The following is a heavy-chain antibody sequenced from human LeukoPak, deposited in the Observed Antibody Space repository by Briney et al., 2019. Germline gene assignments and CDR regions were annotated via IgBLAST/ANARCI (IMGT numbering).Heavy chain of an antibody. CDR1: GGSISSSSYY. D-gene: IGHD4-4*01. CDR3: ARPISKRAYYDGMDV. J-gene: IGHJ6*02. CDR2: IYYSGST. Sequence: SETLSLTCTVSGGSISSSSYYWGWIRQPPGKGLEWIGSIYYSGSTYYNPSLKSRVTISVDTSKNQFSLKLSSVTAADTAVYYCARPISKRAYYDGMDVWGQGTTVTVSS. V-gene: IGHV4-39*01.